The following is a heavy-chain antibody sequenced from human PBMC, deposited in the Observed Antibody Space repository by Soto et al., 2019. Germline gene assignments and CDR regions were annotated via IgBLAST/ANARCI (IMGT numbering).Heavy chain of an antibody. CDR1: GYNFAVYW. J-gene: IGHJ3*02. CDR3: ARGWKVAGDAFDI. V-gene: IGHV5-51*01. D-gene: IGHD1-1*01. CDR2: IYPGDSDT. Sequence: GESLKISCKGSGYNFAVYWIGWVRQMPGKGLEWMGMIYPGDSDTRYSPSFQGQVTISVDKSISTAYLQWSSLKASDTAMYYCARGWKVAGDAFDIWGQEAMVTVSS.